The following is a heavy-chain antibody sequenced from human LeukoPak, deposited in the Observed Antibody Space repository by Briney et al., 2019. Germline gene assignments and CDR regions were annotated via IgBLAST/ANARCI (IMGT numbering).Heavy chain of an antibody. Sequence: ASVTVSCKASGYTFTSYGMHWVRQAPGQRLEWMGWINAANGNIKYSQKFQGRVTITRDTSASTAYMELSSLRSEDTAVYYCARDPRFQGYCSSTSCYMAPDWYFDLWGRGTLVTVSS. CDR3: ARDPRFQGYCSSTSCYMAPDWYFDL. D-gene: IGHD2-2*02. J-gene: IGHJ2*01. CDR2: INAANGNI. V-gene: IGHV1-3*01. CDR1: GYTFTSYG.